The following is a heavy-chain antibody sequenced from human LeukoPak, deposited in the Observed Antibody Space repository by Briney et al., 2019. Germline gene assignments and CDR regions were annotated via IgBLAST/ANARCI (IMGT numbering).Heavy chain of an antibody. CDR3: ASNRPNSDRHGLNPFDY. Sequence: GGSLRLSCAASGFTFSSAWMNWVRQAPGKGLEWVSSISTSSTYIYYADSVKGRFTISRDNAKNSLFLQMNSLRAEDTAVYYCASNRPNSDRHGLNPFDYWGQGTLVTVSS. CDR1: GFTFSSAW. J-gene: IGHJ4*02. CDR2: ISTSSTYI. V-gene: IGHV3-21*01. D-gene: IGHD3/OR15-3a*01.